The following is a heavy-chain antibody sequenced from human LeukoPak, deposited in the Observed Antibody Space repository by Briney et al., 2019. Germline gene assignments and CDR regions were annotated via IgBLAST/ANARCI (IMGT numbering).Heavy chain of an antibody. J-gene: IGHJ3*02. D-gene: IGHD4-23*01. Sequence: SDTLSLTCAVSGYSISSSNYWGWIRQPPGKGLEWIGHIYYSGSIYYNPSLKSRVTMSVDTSRNQFSLTLSSVTAADTAIYYCARITFGDNHFDIWGRGTMVTVSS. CDR3: ARITFGDNHFDI. CDR1: GYSISSSNY. V-gene: IGHV4-28*05. CDR2: IYYSGSI.